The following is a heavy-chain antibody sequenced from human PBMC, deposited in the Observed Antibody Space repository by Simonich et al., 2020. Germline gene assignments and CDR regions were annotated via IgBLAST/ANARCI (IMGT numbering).Heavy chain of an antibody. CDR2: ISGSGGST. CDR1: GFTFSSYA. CDR3: AKDLGERITMIVVVIDAFDI. J-gene: IGHJ3*02. Sequence: GGGLVQPGGSLRLYCAASGFTFSSYAMSWVRQAPGMGLEWVSAISGSGGSTYYADSVKGRFTISRDNSKNTLYLQMNSLRAEDTAVYYCAKDLGERITMIVVVIDAFDIWGQGTMVTVSS. D-gene: IGHD3-22*01. V-gene: IGHV3-23*01.